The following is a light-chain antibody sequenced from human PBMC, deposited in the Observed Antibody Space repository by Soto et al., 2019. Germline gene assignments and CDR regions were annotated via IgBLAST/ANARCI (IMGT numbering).Light chain of an antibody. J-gene: IGKJ1*01. CDR2: GAS. CDR1: QSVSSNF. Sequence: NVLTQSPGTLSLSPWERATLSCRASQSVSSNFLAWYQQKPGQAPRLLIYGASNRATGIPDRFSGSGSGTDFTLTISRLEPEDFAVYYCQQYDSSPRTFGQGTKVDIK. CDR3: QQYDSSPRT. V-gene: IGKV3-20*01.